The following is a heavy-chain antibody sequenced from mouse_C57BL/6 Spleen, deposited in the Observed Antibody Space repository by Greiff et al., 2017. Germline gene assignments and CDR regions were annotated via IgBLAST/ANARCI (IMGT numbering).Heavy chain of an antibody. CDR1: GYAFTNYL. CDR3: ARRRGGYAMDY. J-gene: IGHJ4*01. V-gene: IGHV1-54*01. CDR2: INPGSGGT. Sequence: VQLQQSGAELVRPGTSVKVSCKASGYAFTNYLIEWVKQRPGQGLEWIGVINPGSGGTNYNEKFKGKATLTADKSSSTAYMQLSSLTSEDSAVCLCARRRGGYAMDYWGQGTSVTVSS.